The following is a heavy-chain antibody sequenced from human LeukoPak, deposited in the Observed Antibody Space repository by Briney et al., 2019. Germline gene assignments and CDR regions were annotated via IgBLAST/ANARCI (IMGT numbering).Heavy chain of an antibody. CDR3: ARARRVTTYRDHWYFDL. V-gene: IGHV4-59*01. Sequence: TSETLSLTCTVSGGSISSYYWSWIRQPPGKGLEWIGYIYYSGSTNYNPSLKSRVTISVDTSKNQFSLKLSSVTAADTAVYYCARARRVTTYRDHWYFDLWGRGTLVTVSS. J-gene: IGHJ2*01. CDR2: IYYSGST. D-gene: IGHD4-17*01. CDR1: GGSISSYY.